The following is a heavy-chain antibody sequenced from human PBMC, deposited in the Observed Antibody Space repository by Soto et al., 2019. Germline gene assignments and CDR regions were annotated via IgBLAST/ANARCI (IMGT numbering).Heavy chain of an antibody. Sequence: ASVKVSCKAPADTFTSYYIHWVRQAPGHGLEWMGIINPNGGSTRFAQTFQGRITMTTDTSTSTVYMELRSLRSEDTAVYYCARGINRREYDSSGYYYPRFDPWGQGTLVTVSS. D-gene: IGHD3-22*01. CDR3: ARGINRREYDSSGYYYPRFDP. CDR2: INPNGGST. J-gene: IGHJ5*02. V-gene: IGHV1-46*01. CDR1: ADTFTSYY.